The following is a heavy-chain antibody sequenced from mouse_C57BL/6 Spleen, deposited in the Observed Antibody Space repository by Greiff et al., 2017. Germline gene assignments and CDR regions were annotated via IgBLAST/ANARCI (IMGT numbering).Heavy chain of an antibody. D-gene: IGHD3-1*01. J-gene: IGHJ2*01. V-gene: IGHV1-64*01. CDR3: ARGTARASYFNY. CDR2: IHPNSGST. CDR1: GYTFTSYW. Sequence: QVQLQQSGAELVQPGASVQLSCKASGYTFTSYWMHWVKQRPGQGLEWIGMIHPNSGSTNYNEKFKSKATLTVDKSSSTAYMQLSSLTSEDSAVYYCARGTARASYFNYWGQGTTLTVSS.